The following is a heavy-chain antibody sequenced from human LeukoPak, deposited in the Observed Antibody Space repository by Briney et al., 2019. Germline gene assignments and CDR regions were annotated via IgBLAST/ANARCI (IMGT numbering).Heavy chain of an antibody. CDR2: VSYSGST. Sequence: SETLSLTCTVSGGSISSYYWSWIRQPPGKGLEWIGYVSYSGSTNYNPSLKSRVTISVDTSKNQFSLKLSSVTAADTAVYYCARGSNLAVAGFDYWGQGTLVTVSS. CDR3: ARGSNLAVAGFDY. D-gene: IGHD6-19*01. CDR1: GGSISSYY. V-gene: IGHV4-59*12. J-gene: IGHJ4*02.